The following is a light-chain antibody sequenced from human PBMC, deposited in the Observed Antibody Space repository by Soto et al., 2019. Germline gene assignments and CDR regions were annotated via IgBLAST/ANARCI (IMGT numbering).Light chain of an antibody. J-gene: IGKJ1*01. Sequence: DIQMTQSPSSLSASVGDRVTISCQASQDVGKHLNWYQQRPGKAPKILIYEASNLATGVPSRFSASGSGTHFTFSIRSLQSEDFAVYYCQQYQNLWTFGQGTKVDIK. V-gene: IGKV1-33*01. CDR2: EAS. CDR1: QDVGKH. CDR3: QQYQNLWT.